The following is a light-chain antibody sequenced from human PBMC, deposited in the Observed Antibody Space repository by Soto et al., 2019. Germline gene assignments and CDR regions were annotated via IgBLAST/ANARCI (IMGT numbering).Light chain of an antibody. Sequence: QSVLTQPPSVSAAPGQKVTISCSGSRSNIGNNYVSWYQQLPGTAPKLLIYDNSNRPSGIPYRFSGSKSGTSATLGITGLQTGDEADDYCGTWDSSLSVWVFGGGTQLTVL. CDR1: RSNIGNNY. CDR3: GTWDSSLSVWV. CDR2: DNS. J-gene: IGLJ3*02. V-gene: IGLV1-51*01.